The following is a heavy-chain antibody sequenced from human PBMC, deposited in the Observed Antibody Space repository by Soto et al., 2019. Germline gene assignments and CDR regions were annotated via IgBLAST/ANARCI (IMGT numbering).Heavy chain of an antibody. J-gene: IGHJ4*02. Sequence: PGESLKISCKGSGYSFTSYWIGWVRQMPGKGLEWMGIIYPGDSDTRYSPSFQGQVTISADKSISTAYLQWSSLKASDTAMYYCARRPIVGATEYYFGYWGQGTLVTVSS. V-gene: IGHV5-51*01. D-gene: IGHD1-26*01. CDR1: GYSFTSYW. CDR2: IYPGDSDT. CDR3: ARRPIVGATEYYFGY.